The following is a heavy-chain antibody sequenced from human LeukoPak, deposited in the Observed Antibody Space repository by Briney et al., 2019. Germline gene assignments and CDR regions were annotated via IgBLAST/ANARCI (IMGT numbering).Heavy chain of an antibody. CDR2: FDPEDGET. D-gene: IGHD3-16*01. Sequence: ASVKVSCKVSGYTLTELSMHWVRQAPGKGLEWMGGFDPEDGETIYAQKFQGRVTMTEDTSTDTAYMELSSLRSEDAAVYYCATDRSGIMITFGGVMPQYWGQGTLVTVSS. V-gene: IGHV1-24*01. CDR1: GYTLTELS. J-gene: IGHJ4*02. CDR3: ATDRSGIMITFGGVMPQY.